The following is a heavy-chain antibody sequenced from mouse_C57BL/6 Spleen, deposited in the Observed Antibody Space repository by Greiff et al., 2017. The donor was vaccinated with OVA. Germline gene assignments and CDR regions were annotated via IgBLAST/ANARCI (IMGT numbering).Heavy chain of an antibody. CDR3: ARWGPYYYGSDYFDY. V-gene: IGHV1-18*01. J-gene: IGHJ2*01. D-gene: IGHD1-1*01. Sequence: EVQLQESGPELVKPGASVKIPCKASGYTFTDYNMDWVKQSHGKSLEWIGDINPNNGGTIYNQKFKGKATLTVDKSSSTAYMELRSLTSEDTAVYYCARWGPYYYGSDYFDYWGQGTTLTVSS. CDR1: GYTFTDYN. CDR2: INPNNGGT.